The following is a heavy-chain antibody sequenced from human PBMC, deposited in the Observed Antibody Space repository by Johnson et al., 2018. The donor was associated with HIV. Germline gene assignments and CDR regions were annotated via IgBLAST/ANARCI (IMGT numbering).Heavy chain of an antibody. D-gene: IGHD3-22*01. Sequence: VQLVESGGGLVQPGESLRLSCAASGFTVSSNYMSWVRQAQGKGLEWVSVIYCGGSTYDADSVKGRFTISRDNSKILLYRQMNSLRAEETAVYYCTSTPPYYYDSGGYMGDAFDIWGQGTMVTVSS. J-gene: IGHJ3*02. CDR1: GFTVSSNY. CDR2: IYCGGST. V-gene: IGHV3-66*01. CDR3: TSTPPYYYDSGGYMGDAFDI.